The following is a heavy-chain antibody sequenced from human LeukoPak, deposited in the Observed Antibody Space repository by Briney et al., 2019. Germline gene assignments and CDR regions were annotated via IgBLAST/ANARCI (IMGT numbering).Heavy chain of an antibody. CDR1: GASISSNSYY. CDR2: IYYSGST. V-gene: IGHV4-39*07. Sequence: SETLSLTCTVSGASISSNSYYWGWIRQPPGRGLEWIGSIYYSGSTYYNPSLKSRVTISVDTSKNQFSLKLSSVTAADTAVYYCARVWEWELTPNWFDPWGQGTLVTVSS. J-gene: IGHJ5*02. D-gene: IGHD1-26*01. CDR3: ARVWEWELTPNWFDP.